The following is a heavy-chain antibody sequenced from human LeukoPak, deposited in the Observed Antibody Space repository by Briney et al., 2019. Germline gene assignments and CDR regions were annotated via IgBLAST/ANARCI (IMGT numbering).Heavy chain of an antibody. J-gene: IGHJ5*02. V-gene: IGHV1-2*06. CDR1: GYTFTTYH. CDR3: AREIRRGAGDWFDP. D-gene: IGHD1-26*01. CDR2: INPNSGDT. Sequence: ASVKVSCKASGYTFTTYHLHWVRQAPGQGLEWMGRINPNSGDTNYAQKFQGRVTMTTDTSISTAYMDLSGLRFDDTAMYYCAREIRRGAGDWFDPWGQGTLVTVSS.